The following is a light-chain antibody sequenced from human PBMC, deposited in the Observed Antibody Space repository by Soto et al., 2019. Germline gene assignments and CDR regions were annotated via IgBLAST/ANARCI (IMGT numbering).Light chain of an antibody. V-gene: IGKV2D-29*02. CDR2: EVS. Sequence: DIVMTQTPLSLSITPGQPASISCRSSQSLLHSDGKTYLYWYLQRPGQSPQLLIYEVSNRFSGVPDRFSGSGSETDFKLTISRVEPEDVGVYYCLQTIQVPLTFGGGTEVEIK. CDR3: LQTIQVPLT. CDR1: QSLLHSDGKTY. J-gene: IGKJ4*01.